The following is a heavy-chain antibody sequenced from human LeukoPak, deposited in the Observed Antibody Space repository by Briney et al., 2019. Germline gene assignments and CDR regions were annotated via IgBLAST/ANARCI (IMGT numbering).Heavy chain of an antibody. Sequence: GGSLRLSCAASGFTFSSYAMSWVRQAPGKGLEWVSAISGSGGSTYYADSVKGRFTISRDNSKNTLYLQMNSLRAEDTAVYYCAEGDCGYSSGWAYYYGMDVWGQGTTVTVSS. CDR1: GFTFSSYA. V-gene: IGHV3-23*01. CDR3: AEGDCGYSSGWAYYYGMDV. D-gene: IGHD6-19*01. CDR2: ISGSGGST. J-gene: IGHJ6*02.